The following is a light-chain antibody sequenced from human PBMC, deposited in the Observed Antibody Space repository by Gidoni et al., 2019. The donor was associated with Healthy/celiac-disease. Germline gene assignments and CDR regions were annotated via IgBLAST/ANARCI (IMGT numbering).Light chain of an antibody. CDR2: DAS. V-gene: IGKV1-5*01. J-gene: IGKJ2*01. CDR3: LQYNSYSPT. Sequence: DIQITQSPSTLSASVGDRVTITCRARQSISSWLAWYQQKPGKAPKLLIYDASSLESGVPSRFSGSGSGTEFTLTISSLQPDDFATYYCLQYNSYSPTFGQGTKLEIK. CDR1: QSISSW.